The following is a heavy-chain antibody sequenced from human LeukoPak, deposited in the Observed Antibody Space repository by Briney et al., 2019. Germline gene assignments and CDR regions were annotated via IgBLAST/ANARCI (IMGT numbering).Heavy chain of an antibody. Sequence: GSSVKVSCKASGGTFSSYAISWVRQAPGQGLEWMGGIIPIFGTANYAQKFQGRVTITAGESTSTAYMELSSLRSEDTAVYYCTGYCSGGSCYEPSFDYWGQGTLVTVSS. CDR2: IIPIFGTA. V-gene: IGHV1-69*01. J-gene: IGHJ4*02. CDR3: TGYCSGGSCYEPSFDY. CDR1: GGTFSSYA. D-gene: IGHD2-15*01.